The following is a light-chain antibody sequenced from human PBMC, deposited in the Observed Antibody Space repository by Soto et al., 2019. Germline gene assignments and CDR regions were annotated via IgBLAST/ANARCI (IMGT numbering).Light chain of an antibody. CDR2: EVT. V-gene: IGLV2-8*01. J-gene: IGLJ2*01. Sequence: QSALTQPPSASGSPGQSVTIPCTGTSNDIGEYHYVSWYQQHPGEAPKLMIYEVTQRPSGVPHRFSGSKSGNTASLTVSGLQPEDEADYYCTSYAGSDNPVLFGGGTKLTVL. CDR1: SNDIGEYHY. CDR3: TSYAGSDNPVL.